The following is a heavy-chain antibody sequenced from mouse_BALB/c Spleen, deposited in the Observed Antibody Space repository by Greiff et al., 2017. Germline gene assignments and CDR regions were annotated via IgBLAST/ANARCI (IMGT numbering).Heavy chain of an antibody. CDR3: ARGLLLVY. CDR1: GYTFTDYY. Sequence: QVQLQQPGAELARPGASVKLSCKASGYTFTDYYINWVKQRTGQGLEWIGEIYPGSGNTYYNEKFKGKATLTADKSSSTAYMQLSSLTSEDSAVYFCARGLLLVYWGQGTSVTVSS. J-gene: IGHJ4*01. V-gene: IGHV1-77*01. D-gene: IGHD2-3*01. CDR2: IYPGSGNT.